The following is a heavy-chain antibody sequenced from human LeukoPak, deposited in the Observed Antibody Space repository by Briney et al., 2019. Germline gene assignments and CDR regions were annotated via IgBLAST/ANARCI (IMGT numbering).Heavy chain of an antibody. CDR2: ISGSGDST. D-gene: IGHD5-18*01. CDR1: GFTFSIYA. J-gene: IGHJ4*02. V-gene: IGHV3-23*01. CDR3: AKVGGRQLWPPQS. Sequence: AGGSLRLSCAASGFTFSIYAMTWVRQAPGKGLEWVSVISGSGDSTYYADSVKGRFTISRDNSKNTQYLQMNSLRVEDTAVYSCAKVGGRQLWPPQSWGQGTLVTVSS.